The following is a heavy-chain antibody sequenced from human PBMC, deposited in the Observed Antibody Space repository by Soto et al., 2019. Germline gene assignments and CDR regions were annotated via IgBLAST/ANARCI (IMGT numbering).Heavy chain of an antibody. CDR3: TRHALQYCGGDCYLLPYFDL. J-gene: IGHJ2*01. D-gene: IGHD2-21*02. Sequence: EVQLVESGGGLVQPGGSLKLSCAASGFTFSGSAMHWVRQASGKGLEWVGRIRSKANNYATAYAASVKGRFTISRDESKKTAYLQMNSLKNEDTDVYYCTRHALQYCGGDCYLLPYFDLWGRGTLVTVSS. V-gene: IGHV3-73*02. CDR1: GFTFSGSA. CDR2: IRSKANNYAT.